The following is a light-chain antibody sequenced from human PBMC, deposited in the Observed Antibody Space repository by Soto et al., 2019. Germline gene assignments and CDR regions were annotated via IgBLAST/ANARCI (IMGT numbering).Light chain of an antibody. J-gene: IGKJ1*01. V-gene: IGKV1-5*01. CDR3: QQYRTYS. Sequence: IQLTQSPTTLPASVGDRVTLTCRASESISNWLAWYQQRPGTAPKLLIYHAPILETAVPSRFSGNGSGTEFTLTISSLQPGDFATYYCQQYRTYSFGQGSRVEIK. CDR2: HAP. CDR1: ESISNW.